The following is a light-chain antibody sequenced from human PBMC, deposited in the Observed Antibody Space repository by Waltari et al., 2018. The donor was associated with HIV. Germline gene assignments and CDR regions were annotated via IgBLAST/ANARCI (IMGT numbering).Light chain of an antibody. CDR3: CSYAGSSWV. CDR2: EVT. CDR1: SSDVGGYNF. J-gene: IGLJ3*02. V-gene: IGLV2-23*02. Sequence: QSALTQPASVSGSPGQSITISCTGTSSDVGGYNFVSWYQQYPGKVPKLMVYEVTKRPSGVSNRFSGSKSGNTASLTISVLQAEDEADYYCCSYAGSSWVFGGGTKLTVL.